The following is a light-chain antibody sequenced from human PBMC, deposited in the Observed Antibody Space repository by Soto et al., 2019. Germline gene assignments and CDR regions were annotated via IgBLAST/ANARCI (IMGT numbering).Light chain of an antibody. CDR2: EVS. Sequence: QSALTQPPSASGSPGQSVTISCTGTSSDVGGYNSVSWYQQHPGKAPKLMIYEVSKRPSGVPDRSSGSKSGNTSSVTVSVRQAEDEADYYCSSDAGSNNLGVFGSGTKLTVL. V-gene: IGLV2-8*01. J-gene: IGLJ1*01. CDR3: SSDAGSNNLGV. CDR1: SSDVGGYNS.